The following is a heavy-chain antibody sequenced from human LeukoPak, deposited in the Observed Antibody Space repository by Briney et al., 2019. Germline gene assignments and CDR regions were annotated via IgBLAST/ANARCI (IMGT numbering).Heavy chain of an antibody. CDR3: AAVQVGANYYFDY. CDR2: IVVGSGNT. D-gene: IGHD1-26*01. Sequence: ASVKVSCKASGFTFTSSAMQRVRQARGQRLEWIGWIVVGSGNTNYAQKFQERVTITRDMSTSRAYMELSSLRSEDTAVYYCAAVQVGANYYFDYWGQGTLVTVSS. CDR1: GFTFTSSA. V-gene: IGHV1-58*02. J-gene: IGHJ4*02.